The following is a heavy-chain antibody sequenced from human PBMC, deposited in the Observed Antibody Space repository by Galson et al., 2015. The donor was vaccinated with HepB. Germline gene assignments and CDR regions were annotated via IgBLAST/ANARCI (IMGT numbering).Heavy chain of an antibody. Sequence: SLRLSCAASGFTFSSYAMHWVRQAPVKGLKCVAVISYDGTNKYYADSVKGRLTISRDNSKNTVYLQMNSLRAEDTAVYYCARGADYYYYMDVWGKGTTVTVSS. CDR3: ARGADYYYYMDV. CDR2: ISYDGTNK. V-gene: IGHV3-30-3*01. CDR1: GFTFSSYA. J-gene: IGHJ6*03.